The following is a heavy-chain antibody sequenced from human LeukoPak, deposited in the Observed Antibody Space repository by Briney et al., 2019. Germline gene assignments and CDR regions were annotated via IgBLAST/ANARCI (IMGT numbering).Heavy chain of an antibody. V-gene: IGHV4-34*01. J-gene: IGHJ6*02. CDR3: ARAPLYGSGSYYAVCGMDV. CDR2: INHSGST. D-gene: IGHD3-10*01. CDR1: GGSFSGYY. Sequence: SETLSLTCAVYGGSFSGYYWSWIRQPPGKGLEWIGEINHSGSTNYNPSLKSRVTISVDTSKNQFSLKLSSVTAADTAVYYCARAPLYGSGSYYAVCGMDVWGQGTTVTVSS.